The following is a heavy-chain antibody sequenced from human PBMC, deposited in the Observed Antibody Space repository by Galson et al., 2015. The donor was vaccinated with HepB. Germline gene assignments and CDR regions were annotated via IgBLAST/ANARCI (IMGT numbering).Heavy chain of an antibody. V-gene: IGHV1-2*06. J-gene: IGHJ4*02. D-gene: IGHD3-10*01. CDR3: ARDPGSPNLFDY. CDR2: INPNSGDT. Sequence: SVKVSCKAPEYRFTGYYIHWVRQAPGQGLEWMGRINPNSGDTNYAQKYQGRVTMSRDTSISTAYMELSRLKSDDTAVYYCARDPGSPNLFDYWGRGTLVTVSS. CDR1: EYRFTGYY.